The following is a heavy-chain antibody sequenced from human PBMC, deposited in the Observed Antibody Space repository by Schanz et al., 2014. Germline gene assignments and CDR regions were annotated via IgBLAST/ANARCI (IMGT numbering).Heavy chain of an antibody. CDR3: AKAADWPVTRFDP. V-gene: IGHV3-23*01. CDR2: ITGASDHI. CDR1: GFIFGSSV. J-gene: IGHJ5*02. Sequence: EVQLLESGGGLIQPGGSLRLSCAASGFIFGSSVMAWVRQAPGKGLEWVSGITGASDHIDYAESVKGRFTISRDNSKNTLYLQMSSLRADDTAVYYCAKAADWPVTRFDPWGQGTLXTVSS. D-gene: IGHD3-9*01.